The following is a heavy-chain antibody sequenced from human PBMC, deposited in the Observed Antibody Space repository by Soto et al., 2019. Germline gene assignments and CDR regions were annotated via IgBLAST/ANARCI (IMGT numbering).Heavy chain of an antibody. V-gene: IGHV3-30*18. CDR1: GVTCSSYG. Sequence: GGALKGSCAASGVTCSSYGLHWVRQAPGKGLEWVAVISYDGSNKYYADSVKGRFTISRDNSKNTLYLQMNSLRAEDTAVFYCAKDRYCSGGSCYGDFDYWGQGTLVTVSS. CDR2: ISYDGSNK. CDR3: AKDRYCSGGSCYGDFDY. J-gene: IGHJ4*02. D-gene: IGHD2-15*01.